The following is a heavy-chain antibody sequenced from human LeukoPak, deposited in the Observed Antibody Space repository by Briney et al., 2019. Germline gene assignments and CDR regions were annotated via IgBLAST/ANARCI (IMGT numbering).Heavy chain of an antibody. J-gene: IGHJ4*02. Sequence: PGGSLRLSCAASGFTFSSHAMSWVRQAPGKGLEWVSANSASGGTTFYADSVKGRFTISRDNSKNTLYLQMNSLRAEDTAAYYCVREGGGYIVWGQGTLVTVSS. CDR1: GFTFSSHA. CDR3: VREGGGYIV. CDR2: NSASGGTT. V-gene: IGHV3-23*01. D-gene: IGHD5-12*01.